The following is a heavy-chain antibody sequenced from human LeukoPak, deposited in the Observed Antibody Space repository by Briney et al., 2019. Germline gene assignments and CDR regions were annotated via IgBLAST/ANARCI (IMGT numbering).Heavy chain of an antibody. Sequence: PSETLSLTCTVSGGSISSYYWSWIRQPPGKGLEWIGYIYYSGSTNYNPSLKSRVTISVDTSKNQFSLKLSSVTAADTAVYYCARDFATRAFDIWGQGTMVTVSS. J-gene: IGHJ3*02. V-gene: IGHV4-59*01. CDR1: GGSISSYY. CDR2: IYYSGST. D-gene: IGHD2-15*01. CDR3: ARDFATRAFDI.